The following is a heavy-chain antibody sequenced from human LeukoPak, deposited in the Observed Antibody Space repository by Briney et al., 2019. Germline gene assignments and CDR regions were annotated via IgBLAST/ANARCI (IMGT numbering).Heavy chain of an antibody. D-gene: IGHD1-26*01. V-gene: IGHV3-30*04. CDR2: ISYDGSKK. Sequence: PGRSLRLSCAASGFTFSSYAMHWVRQAPGKGLEWVAVISYDGSKKYYADSVEGRFTISRDNSKNTLYLQMNSLRAEDTAVYYCARDRIKSGSYRALDYWGQGTLVTVSS. CDR1: GFTFSSYA. CDR3: ARDRIKSGSYRALDY. J-gene: IGHJ4*02.